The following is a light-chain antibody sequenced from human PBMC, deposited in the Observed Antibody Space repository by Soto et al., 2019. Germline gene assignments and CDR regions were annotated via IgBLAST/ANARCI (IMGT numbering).Light chain of an antibody. CDR3: QQYGTAPWT. J-gene: IGKJ1*01. V-gene: IGKV3-20*01. CDR1: QSVSNNY. CDR2: DAS. Sequence: EIVLTQSPGTLSLSPGERATVSCRASQSVSNNYLAWYQQKPGQAPRLLIYDASNRARGIPERFGGSGSGADFTLPGSRLETADVAVYYCQQYGTAPWTFGQGTKVEI.